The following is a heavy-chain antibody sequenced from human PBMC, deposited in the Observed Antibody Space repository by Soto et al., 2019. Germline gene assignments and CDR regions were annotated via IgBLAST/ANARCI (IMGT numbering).Heavy chain of an antibody. CDR2: IYTSGST. D-gene: IGHD6-19*01. CDR1: GGSISSYY. CDR3: ARVGVAGELDV. J-gene: IGHJ6*02. Sequence: SETLSLTCTVSGGSISSYYWSWIRQPAGKGLEWIGRIYTSGSTNYNPSLKSRVTMSVDTSKNQFSLQLNSVTPEDTAVYYCARVGVAGELDVWGQGTTVTVSS. V-gene: IGHV4-4*07.